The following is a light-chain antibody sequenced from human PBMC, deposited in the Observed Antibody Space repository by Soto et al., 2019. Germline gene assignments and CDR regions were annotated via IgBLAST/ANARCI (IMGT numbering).Light chain of an antibody. J-gene: IGKJ1*01. CDR1: QSVSSGS. CDR2: DAS. Sequence: ENVPTQSPDTLSLSPGERATLSCRASQSVSSGSIAWYQQKPGQAPSLLIYDASTRPTGIPDRFSGSGSGTVFTLTISRLEPEDFVVYHCQQYGSSPWTFGQGTKVDIK. V-gene: IGKV3-20*01. CDR3: QQYGSSPWT.